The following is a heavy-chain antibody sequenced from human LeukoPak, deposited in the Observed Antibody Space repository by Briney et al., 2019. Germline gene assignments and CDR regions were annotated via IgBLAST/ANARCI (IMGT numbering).Heavy chain of an antibody. D-gene: IGHD3-10*01. J-gene: IGHJ6*03. V-gene: IGHV3-48*03. CDR3: ARGVVRGVYYYYMDV. CDR1: GFTFNTYE. CDR2: ISNSGDTK. Sequence: GGSLRLSCAASGFTFNTYELNWVRQAPGKGLEWLAHISNSGDTKHYATSVEDRFTISRDNAKNSVYLQMNSLRSEDTAVYYCARGVVRGVYYYYMDVWGKGTTVTISS.